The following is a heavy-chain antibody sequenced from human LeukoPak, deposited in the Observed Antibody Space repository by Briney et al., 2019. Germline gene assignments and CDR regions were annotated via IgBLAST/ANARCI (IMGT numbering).Heavy chain of an antibody. CDR3: THIFWAGQYYYFDY. CDR2: IYWDDDK. D-gene: IGHD3/OR15-3a*01. Sequence: SGPTLVNPTQTLTLTCTFSGFSLSTSGVGVGWIRQPPGKALEWLAHIYWDDDKRYSPSLKSRVTISKDTSKNQVVLTMTNMDPVDTATYYCTHIFWAGQYYYFDYWGQGTLVTVSS. CDR1: GFSLSTSGVG. V-gene: IGHV2-5*02. J-gene: IGHJ4*02.